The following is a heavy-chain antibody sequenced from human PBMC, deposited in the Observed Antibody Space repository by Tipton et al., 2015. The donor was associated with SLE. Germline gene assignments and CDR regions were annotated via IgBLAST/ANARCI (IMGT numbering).Heavy chain of an antibody. CDR3: ARDRLYSISGGGYYYYYMDV. D-gene: IGHD6-6*01. CDR2: ISSSSSYI. V-gene: IGHV3-21*01. CDR1: GFTFSSYS. Sequence: SLRLSCAASGFTFSSYSMNWVRQAPGKGLEWVSSISSSSSYIYYADSVKGRFTISRDNSKNTLYLQLNSLRAEDTAVYYCARDRLYSISGGGYYYYYMDVWGKGTTVTVSS. J-gene: IGHJ6*03.